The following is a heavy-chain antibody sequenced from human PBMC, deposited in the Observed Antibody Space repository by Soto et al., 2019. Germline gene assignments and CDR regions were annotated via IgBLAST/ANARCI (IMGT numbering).Heavy chain of an antibody. J-gene: IGHJ4*01. Sequence: PGGSLRLSCAVSGFTFSTYAMNWVPQAPGKGLEWVSVISGSGDSTYYADSVKGRFTISRDNSKNTLYLQMNSLRVEDTAVDHCAKRATGTASDYWGHGTLVTGSS. V-gene: IGHV3-23*01. CDR3: AKRATGTASDY. D-gene: IGHD1-1*01. CDR1: GFTFSTYA. CDR2: ISGSGDST.